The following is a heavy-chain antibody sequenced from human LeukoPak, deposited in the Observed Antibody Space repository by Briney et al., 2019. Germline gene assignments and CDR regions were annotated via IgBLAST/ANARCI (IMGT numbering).Heavy chain of an antibody. J-gene: IGHJ4*02. Sequence: SETLSLTCTVSGYSISSGYYWGWIRQPPGKGLEWIGSIYHSGRTFYNPSLKSRVTISVDTSKNQFSLKLTSVTAADTAVYYCARGYGSGSPTNDYWGQGTLVTVSS. D-gene: IGHD3-10*01. CDR3: ARGYGSGSPTNDY. CDR1: GYSISSGYY. V-gene: IGHV4-38-2*02. CDR2: IYHSGRT.